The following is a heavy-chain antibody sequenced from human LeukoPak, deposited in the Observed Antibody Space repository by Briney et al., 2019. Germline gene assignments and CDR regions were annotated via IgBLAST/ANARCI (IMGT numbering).Heavy chain of an antibody. CDR2: TFYRSKWYY. CDR1: GDSVSSNDAA. J-gene: IGHJ4*02. V-gene: IGHV6-1*01. CDR3: AGTKLYSSSWYSSDY. D-gene: IGHD6-13*01. Sequence: SQTLSLTCAISGDSVSSNDAAWNWIRQSPSRGLEWLGRTFYRSKWYYDSAVSVKSRITINPDTSKNQFSLQLNSVTPEDTAVYYCAGTKLYSSSWYSSDYWGQGTLVTVSS.